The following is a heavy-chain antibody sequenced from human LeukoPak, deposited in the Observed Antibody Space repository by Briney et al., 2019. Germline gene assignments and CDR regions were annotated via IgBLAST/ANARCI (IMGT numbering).Heavy chain of an antibody. CDR2: IYCGGST. CDR3: ASLPAAISDYYYYYGMDV. J-gene: IGHJ6*02. Sequence: GGSLRLSCAASGFTVSGNYMSWVRQAPGKGLEWVSVIYCGGSTYYADSVKGRFTISRDNSKNTLYLQMNSLRAEDTAVYYCASLPAAISDYYYYYGMDVWGQGTTVTVSS. CDR1: GFTVSGNY. V-gene: IGHV3-66*01. D-gene: IGHD2-2*02.